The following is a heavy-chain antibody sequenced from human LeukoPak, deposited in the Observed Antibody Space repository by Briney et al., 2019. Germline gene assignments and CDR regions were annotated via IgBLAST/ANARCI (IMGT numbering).Heavy chain of an antibody. CDR2: IYSGGST. J-gene: IGHJ6*02. V-gene: IGHV3-66*02. CDR3: ARVGTGYDYDYYGMDV. Sequence: GGSLRLSCAASGFTVSSNYMSWVRQAPGKGLEWVSVIYSGGSTYYADSVKGQFTISRDNSKNTLYLQMNSLRAEDTAVYYCARVGTGYDYDYYGMDVWGQGTTVTVSS. CDR1: GFTVSSNY. D-gene: IGHD5-12*01.